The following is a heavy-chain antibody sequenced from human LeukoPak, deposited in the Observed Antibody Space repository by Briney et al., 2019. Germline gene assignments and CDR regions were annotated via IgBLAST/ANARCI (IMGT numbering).Heavy chain of an antibody. V-gene: IGHV4-59*01. CDR3: ARERRDGYKVYFDY. CDR1: GGSISSYY. J-gene: IGHJ4*02. Sequence: SETLSLTCTVSGGSISSYYWSWIRQPPGKGLEWIGYVYYSGSTNYNPSLKSRVTISVDTSKNQFSLKLSSVTAADTAVYYCARERRDGYKVYFDYWGQGTLVTVSS. CDR2: VYYSGST. D-gene: IGHD5-24*01.